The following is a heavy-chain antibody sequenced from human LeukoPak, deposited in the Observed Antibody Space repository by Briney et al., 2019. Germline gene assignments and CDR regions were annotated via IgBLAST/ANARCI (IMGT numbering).Heavy chain of an antibody. CDR1: RFTFSRYW. CDR3: ARAPSEVGGYYPEYFRH. CDR2: IKSDGKT. Sequence: GGSLRLSCEASRFTFSRYWMHWVRQAQGKGLVWVSRIKSDGKTNYADSVKGRFTISRDNAKNTVSLQMDSLRAEDTGVYYCARAPSEVGGYYPEYFRHWGQGTLVTVSS. V-gene: IGHV3-74*01. D-gene: IGHD3-22*01. J-gene: IGHJ1*01.